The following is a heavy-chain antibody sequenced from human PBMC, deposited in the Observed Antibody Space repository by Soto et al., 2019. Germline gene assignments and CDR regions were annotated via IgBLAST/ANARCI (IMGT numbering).Heavy chain of an antibody. D-gene: IGHD1-26*01. V-gene: IGHV3-21*01. CDR1: GFTFSSYS. Sequence: PGGSLRLSCAASGFTFSSYSMNWVRQAPGKGLEWVSSISSSSSYIYYADSVKGRFTISRDNAKNSLYLQMNSLRAEDTAVYYCARAWRSGSYFRGYYFDYWGQGTLVTVSS. CDR3: ARAWRSGSYFRGYYFDY. J-gene: IGHJ4*02. CDR2: ISSSSSYI.